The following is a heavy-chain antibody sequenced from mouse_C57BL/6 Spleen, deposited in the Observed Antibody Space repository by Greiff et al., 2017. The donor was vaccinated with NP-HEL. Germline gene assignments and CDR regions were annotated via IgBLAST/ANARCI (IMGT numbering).Heavy chain of an antibody. V-gene: IGHV14-1*01. D-gene: IGHD2-5*01. Sequence: EVQLQQSGAELVRPGASVKLSCTASGFNIKDYYMHWVKQRPEQGLEWIGRIDPEDGDTEYAPKFQGKATMTADTSSNTAYLQLSSLTSEDTAVYYCTDSNYHYYAMDYWGQGTSVTVSS. CDR3: TDSNYHYYAMDY. J-gene: IGHJ4*01. CDR2: IDPEDGDT. CDR1: GFNIKDYY.